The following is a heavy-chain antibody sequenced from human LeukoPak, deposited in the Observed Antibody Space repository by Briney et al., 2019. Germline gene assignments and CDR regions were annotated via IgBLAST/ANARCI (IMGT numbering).Heavy chain of an antibody. D-gene: IGHD3-16*02. CDR2: ISSSSTYI. CDR1: GFTFSSYS. J-gene: IGHJ4*02. CDR3: ARDEYVWGSYRLDY. Sequence: GGSLRLSCAASGFTFSSYSMNWVRQAPGKGLEWVSSISSSSTYIYYADSVKGRFTISRDNAKNSLYLQMNSLRAEDTAVYYCARDEYVWGSYRLDYWGQGTLVTVSS. V-gene: IGHV3-21*01.